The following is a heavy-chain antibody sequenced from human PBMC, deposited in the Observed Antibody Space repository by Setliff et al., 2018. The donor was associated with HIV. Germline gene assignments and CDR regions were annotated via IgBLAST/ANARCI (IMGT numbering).Heavy chain of an antibody. CDR3: ASERQVPSSGFDF. CDR2: IIPMLGIT. CDR1: GGTFSSYA. V-gene: IGHV1-69*10. D-gene: IGHD2-15*01. J-gene: IGHJ4*02. Sequence: GASVKVSCKATGGTFSSYAMSWVRQAPGQGLEWMGAIIPMLGITNYAQKFQGRVTITADKSTSTAHMELNTLTSDDTAVYYCASERQVPSSGFDFWGQGTLVTVSS.